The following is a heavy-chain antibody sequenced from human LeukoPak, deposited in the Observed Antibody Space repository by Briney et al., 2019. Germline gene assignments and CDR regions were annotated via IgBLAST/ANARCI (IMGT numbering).Heavy chain of an antibody. CDR2: ITHDGTNT. CDR1: KFTFRLYG. V-gene: IGHV3-30*18. J-gene: IGHJ1*01. D-gene: IGHD6-13*01. Sequence: GGSLRLSCAASKFTFRLYGMHWVRQAPGKGLEWVAVITHDGTNTYYADSVKGRFTISRDNSKNTLYLQMNSLRAEDTAVYYCAKDGYSSSWYPVGYFQHWGQGTLVTVSS. CDR3: AKDGYSSSWYPVGYFQH.